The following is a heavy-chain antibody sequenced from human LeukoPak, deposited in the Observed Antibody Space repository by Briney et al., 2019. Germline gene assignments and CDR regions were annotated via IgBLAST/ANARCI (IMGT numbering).Heavy chain of an antibody. J-gene: IGHJ6*04. V-gene: IGHV1-18*04. CDR2: ISAYNGNT. Sequence: ASVKVSCKASGYSFTSNGISWVRQAPGQGLEWMGWISAYNGNTDYEQKLQGRVTMTRDTSTSTAYMELGSLRPDDTAVYYCARNPFIGASYYYGMDVWGKGTTVTVSS. CDR1: GYSFTSNG. D-gene: IGHD3-16*01. CDR3: ARNPFIGASYYYGMDV.